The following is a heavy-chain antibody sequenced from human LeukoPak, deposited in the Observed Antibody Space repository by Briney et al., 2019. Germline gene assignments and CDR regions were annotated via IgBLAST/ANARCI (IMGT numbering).Heavy chain of an antibody. CDR3: ARFGYSGYDLPDDY. CDR2: INPNSGGT. CDR1: GYTLTGYY. Sequence: ASVKVSCKASGYTLTGYYMHWVRQAPGQGLEWMGWINPNSGGTNYAQKFQGRVTMTRDTSISTAYMELSRLRSDDTAVYYCARFGYSGYDLPDDYWGQGTLVTVSS. J-gene: IGHJ4*02. V-gene: IGHV1-2*02. D-gene: IGHD5-12*01.